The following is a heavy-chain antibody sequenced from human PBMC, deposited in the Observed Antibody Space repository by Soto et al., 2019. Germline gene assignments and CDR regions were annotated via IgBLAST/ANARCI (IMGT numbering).Heavy chain of an antibody. CDR2: ISYDGSNK. J-gene: IGHJ6*02. V-gene: IGHV3-30*03. D-gene: IGHD4-17*01. CDR3: ALSYGDYGGGYYYGMDV. Sequence: GGSLRLSCAASGFTFSSYGMHWVRQAPGKGLEWVAVISYDGSNKYYADSVKGRFTISRDNSKNTLYLQMNSLRAEDTAVYYCALSYGDYGGGYYYGMDVWGQGTTVTVSS. CDR1: GFTFSSYG.